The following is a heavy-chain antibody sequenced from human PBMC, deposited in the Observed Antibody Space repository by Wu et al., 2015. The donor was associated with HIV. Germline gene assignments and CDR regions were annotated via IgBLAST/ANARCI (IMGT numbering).Heavy chain of an antibody. D-gene: IGHD3-16*01. V-gene: IGHV1-69*12. CDR3: ARGRWYYFPNYDSFKPADAFDI. J-gene: IGHJ3*02. CDR1: GGTFSSYA. CDR2: IIPIFGTA. Sequence: QVQLVQSGAEVKKPGSSVKVSCKASGGTFSSYAISWVRQAPGQGLEWMGGIIPIFGTANYAQKFQGRVTITADESTSTAYMELSSLRSGDTALYYCARGRWYYFPNYDSFKPADAFDIWGQGTVITVSS.